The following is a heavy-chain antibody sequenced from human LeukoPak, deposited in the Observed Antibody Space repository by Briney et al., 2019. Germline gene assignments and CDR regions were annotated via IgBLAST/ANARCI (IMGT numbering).Heavy chain of an antibody. V-gene: IGHV1-2*02. CDR3: VRGRAIRGLGISGYYPWYAMDF. CDR2: VNPDSGGT. J-gene: IGHJ6*02. Sequence: AASVKVSCKTSGYSFSDFYVHWVRQAPEQGLEWMGWVNPDSGGTNYAQKFQGRVTLTRDTSISTANMELTRLTFDDTAVYYCVRGRAIRGLGISGYYPWYAMDFWGQGTTVIVSS. D-gene: IGHD3/OR15-3a*01. CDR1: GYSFSDFY.